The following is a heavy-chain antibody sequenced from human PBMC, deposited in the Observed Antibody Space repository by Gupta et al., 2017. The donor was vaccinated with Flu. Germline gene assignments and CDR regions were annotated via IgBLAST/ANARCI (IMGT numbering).Heavy chain of an antibody. CDR1: TGYY. CDR2: INPNSGGT. Sequence: TGYYMHWVRQAPGQGLEWMGRINPNSGGTNYAQKFQGRVTMTRDTSISTAYMELSRLRSDDTAVYYCAREAELRYPPVPFYWGQGTLVTVSS. V-gene: IGHV1-2*06. D-gene: IGHD3-9*01. J-gene: IGHJ4*02. CDR3: AREAELRYPPVPFY.